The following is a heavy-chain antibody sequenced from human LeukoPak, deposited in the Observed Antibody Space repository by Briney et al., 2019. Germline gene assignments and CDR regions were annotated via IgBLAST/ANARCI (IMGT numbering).Heavy chain of an antibody. CDR2: INHSGST. V-gene: IGHV4-34*01. CDR3: ARHAGPITIFGVVIGWFDP. J-gene: IGHJ5*02. CDR1: GGSFSGYY. Sequence: SETLSLTCAVYGGSFSGYYWSWIRQPPGKGLEWIGEINHSGSTNYNPSLKSRVTISVDTSKNQFSLKLSSVTAADTAVYYCARHAGPITIFGVVIGWFDPWGQGTLVTVSS. D-gene: IGHD3-3*01.